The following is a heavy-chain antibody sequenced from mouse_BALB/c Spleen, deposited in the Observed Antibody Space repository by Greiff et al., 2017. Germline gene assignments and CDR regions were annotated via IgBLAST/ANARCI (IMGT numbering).Heavy chain of an antibody. CDR1: GYTFTSYW. D-gene: IGHD2-10*01. J-gene: IGHJ2*01. CDR3: TRSYYGNYYYFDY. V-gene: IGHV1-5*01. Sequence: VQLQQSGTVLARPGASVKMSCKASGYTFTSYWMHWVKQRPGQGLEWIGAIYPGNSDTSYNQKFKGKAKLTAVTSTSTAYMELSSLTNEDSAVYYCTRSYYGNYYYFDYWGQGTTLTVSS. CDR2: IYPGNSDT.